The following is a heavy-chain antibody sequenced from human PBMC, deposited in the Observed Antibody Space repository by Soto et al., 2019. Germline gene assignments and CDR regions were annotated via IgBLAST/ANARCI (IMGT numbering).Heavy chain of an antibody. J-gene: IGHJ4*02. V-gene: IGHV3-23*01. Sequence: EVQLLESGGGLVQPGGSVRLSCAASGFTFSSYAMSWVRQAPGKGLEWVSGISGSGGSTYYADSVKGRFTITRDNSKNTLYLQMNSVSAEDTAVFYCARGWRCGWYGFDYWGQGTLVTVSS. CDR2: ISGSGGST. D-gene: IGHD6-19*01. CDR1: GFTFSSYA. CDR3: ARGWRCGWYGFDY.